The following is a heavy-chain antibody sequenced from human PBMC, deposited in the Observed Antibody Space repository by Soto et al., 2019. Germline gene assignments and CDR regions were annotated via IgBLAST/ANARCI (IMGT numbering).Heavy chain of an antibody. CDR1: GDCVSSSHDF. CDR2: ISHSGRV. V-gene: IGHV4-39*01. J-gene: IGHJ4*02. CDR3: ANQRYSTTFCDH. Sequence: SETLSLTCTVSGDCVSSSHDFWVWLRKPPGKGLEWIGTISHSGRVRYNPSLNSPVTISVDTSRNQFSLSLPSVTAADTVFFYCANQRYSTTFCDHWGPGTLVTVSS. D-gene: IGHD2-15*01.